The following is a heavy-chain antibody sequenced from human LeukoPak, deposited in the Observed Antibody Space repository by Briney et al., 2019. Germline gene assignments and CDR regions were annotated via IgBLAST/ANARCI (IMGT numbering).Heavy chain of an antibody. CDR1: GFTFSSYW. J-gene: IGHJ4*02. CDR3: AIRKSGNAIDY. V-gene: IGHV3-66*01. Sequence: GGSLRLSCAASGFTFSSYWMSWVRQAPGKGLEGVAVIYSGGSTNYADSVKGRFTISRDNSKNTLYLLMNSLRAEDTAVYYCAIRKSGNAIDYWGQGTLVTVSS. CDR2: IYSGGST. D-gene: IGHD5-12*01.